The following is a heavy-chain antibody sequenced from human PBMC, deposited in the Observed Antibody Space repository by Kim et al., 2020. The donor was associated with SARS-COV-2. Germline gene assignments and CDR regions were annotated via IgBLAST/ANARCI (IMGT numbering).Heavy chain of an antibody. CDR1: GFTFSSYA. V-gene: IGHV3-23*01. CDR2: ISGSGGST. D-gene: IGHD3-10*01. CDR3: AKFPGGSGSQGYFDL. Sequence: GGSLRLSCAASGFTFSSYAMSWVRQAPGKGLEWVSAISGSGGSTYYADSVKGRFTISRDNSKNTLYLQMNSLRAEDTAVYYCAKFPGGSGSQGYFDLWGRGTLVTVSS. J-gene: IGHJ2*01.